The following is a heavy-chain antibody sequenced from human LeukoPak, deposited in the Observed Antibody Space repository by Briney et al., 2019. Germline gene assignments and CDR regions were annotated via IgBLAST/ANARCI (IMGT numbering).Heavy chain of an antibody. J-gene: IGHJ6*02. CDR1: GFTFSGYW. D-gene: IGHD5-24*01. CDR2: IRQDGSER. V-gene: IGHV3-7*01. CDR3: ARQNGLVGYTMDV. Sequence: GGSLRLSCAASGFTFSGYWMTWVRRAPGKGLDWVANIRQDGSERYYVDSVKGRFTISRDNAKNSLYLQMNSLRAEDTAVYYCARQNGLVGYTMDVWGQGTTVTVSS.